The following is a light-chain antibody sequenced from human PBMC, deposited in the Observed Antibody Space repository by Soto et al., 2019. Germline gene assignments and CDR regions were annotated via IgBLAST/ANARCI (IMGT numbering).Light chain of an antibody. CDR3: QQSHSTPIT. CDR1: QGISSY. Sequence: AIRMTQSPSSLSASTGDRVTITCRASQGISSYLAWYQQKPGKAPKLLIYAASTLQSGVPSRFSGSGSGTDFTLTISCLQSEDFATYYCQQSHSTPITFGQGTRLDIK. V-gene: IGKV1-8*01. CDR2: AAS. J-gene: IGKJ5*01.